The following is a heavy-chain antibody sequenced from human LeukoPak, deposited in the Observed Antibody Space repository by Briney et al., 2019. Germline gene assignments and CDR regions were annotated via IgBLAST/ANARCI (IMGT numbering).Heavy chain of an antibody. D-gene: IGHD3-9*01. V-gene: IGHV3-53*01. CDR3: AKKGMGYDILTGYRYYYYYYMDV. Sequence: GGSLRLSCAASGFTVSSNYMSWVRQAPGKGLEWVSVIYSGGSTYYADSVKGRFTISRDNSKNTLYLQMNSLRAEDTAVYYCAKKGMGYDILTGYRYYYYYYMDVWGKGTTVTISS. J-gene: IGHJ6*03. CDR2: IYSGGST. CDR1: GFTVSSNY.